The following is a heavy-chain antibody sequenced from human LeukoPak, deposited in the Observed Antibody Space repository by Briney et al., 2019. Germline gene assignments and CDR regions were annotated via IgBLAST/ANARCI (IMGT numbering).Heavy chain of an antibody. CDR2: IKEDGSEK. J-gene: IGHJ3*02. CDR1: GFTFSTYW. D-gene: IGHD3-22*01. CDR3: ARVLVDCDSSRCYKDRASHI. Sequence: PGGSLRISCAASGFTFSTYWMSWVRQAPGKGLEWVADIKEDGSEKYYVDSVEGRFTISRDNAKNSLYLQMNSLRAEDTAVYYCARVLVDCDSSRCYKDRASHIWGQGTMVTVSS. V-gene: IGHV3-7*01.